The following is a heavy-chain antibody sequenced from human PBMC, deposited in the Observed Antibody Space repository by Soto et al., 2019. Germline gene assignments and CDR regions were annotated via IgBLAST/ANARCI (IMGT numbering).Heavy chain of an antibody. CDR3: ARARYYYDSSGYYRRPFDY. CDR1: GFTFSSYS. J-gene: IGHJ4*02. CDR2: ISSSSSYI. Sequence: XESLSLFCAASGFTFSSYSMNGVRQAPGKGLEWVSSISSSSSYIYYADSVKGRFTISRDNAKNSLYLQMNSLRAEDTAVYYCARARYYYDSSGYYRRPFDYWGQGTLVTVSS. V-gene: IGHV3-21*01. D-gene: IGHD3-22*01.